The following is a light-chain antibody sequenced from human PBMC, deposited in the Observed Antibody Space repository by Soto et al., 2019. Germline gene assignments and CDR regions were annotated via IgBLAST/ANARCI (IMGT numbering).Light chain of an antibody. J-gene: IGLJ2*01. V-gene: IGLV2-14*03. CDR2: DVN. CDR1: SSDVGGYNY. CDR3: SSFTPTTTLI. Sequence: QSALTQPASVSGSPGQSISISCTGTSSDVGGYNYVSWFQHHPGKAPKVIIFDVNNRPSGVSNRFSGSKSGNTASLTISGLQAEDEAEYYCSSFTPTTTLIFGGGTKLTVL.